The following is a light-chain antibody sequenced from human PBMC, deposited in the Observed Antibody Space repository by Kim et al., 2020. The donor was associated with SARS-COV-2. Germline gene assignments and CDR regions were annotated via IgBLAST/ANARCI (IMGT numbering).Light chain of an antibody. Sequence: GQKVTISCPGNTSNIGKNYISWYVQLPGTAPKRLIYDNNNRPSGIPDRFSGSKSGSSATLDITGLQTGDEADYYCETWDSSLGAVVFGGGTQLTVL. J-gene: IGLJ3*02. CDR2: DNN. CDR3: ETWDSSLGAVV. CDR1: TSNIGKNY. V-gene: IGLV1-51*01.